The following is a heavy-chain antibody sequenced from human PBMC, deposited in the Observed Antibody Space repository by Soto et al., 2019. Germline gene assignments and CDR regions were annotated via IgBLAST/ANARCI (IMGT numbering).Heavy chain of an antibody. CDR3: AKIASRSYSSY. Sequence: ESGGGLVQPGGSLRLSCAASGFTFNTYAMSWARQAPGKGLEWVAAISADGGARYHADSVKGRFTISRDNSRNNLYLQMNSLRGEDTAVYYCAKIASRSYSSYWGQGTLVTVSS. CDR2: ISADGGAR. V-gene: IGHV3-23*01. D-gene: IGHD1-26*01. CDR1: GFTFNTYA. J-gene: IGHJ4*02.